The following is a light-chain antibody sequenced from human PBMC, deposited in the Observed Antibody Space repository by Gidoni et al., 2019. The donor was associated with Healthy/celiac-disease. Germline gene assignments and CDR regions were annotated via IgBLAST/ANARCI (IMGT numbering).Light chain of an antibody. Sequence: DIQMTQSPSTLSASVGDRVTITCRASQSTSNWLAWYQQKPGKAPKLLIYDASNLESGVPSRFSGSGSGTEFTLTISSLQPDDFATYYCQQYKSYPLTFGGXTKVEIK. CDR3: QQYKSYPLT. CDR1: QSTSNW. CDR2: DAS. J-gene: IGKJ4*01. V-gene: IGKV1-5*01.